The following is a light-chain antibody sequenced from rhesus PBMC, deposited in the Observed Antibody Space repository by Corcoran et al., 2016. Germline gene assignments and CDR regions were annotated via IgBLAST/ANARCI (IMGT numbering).Light chain of an antibody. CDR2: AAS. CDR3: LQYNSDPFT. V-gene: IGKV1-43*02. Sequence: DIRMTQSPSSLSASVGDRVTITCRASQGISTYLNWYQQNTGKAPKRLIYAASSLESGVPSRFSGSGSGTDFTLTISSLQPEDFATYFCLQYNSDPFTFGPGTKLDIK. CDR1: QGISTY. J-gene: IGKJ3*01.